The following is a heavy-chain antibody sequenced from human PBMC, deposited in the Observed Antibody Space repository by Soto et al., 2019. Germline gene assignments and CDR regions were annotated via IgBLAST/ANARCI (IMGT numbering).Heavy chain of an antibody. Sequence: SGPTLVNPTQTLTLTCTFSGFSLATSGGAVGWIRQPPGKALEWLALIYWRNEKTYSPFLRNRLSITWDSPKNQVGLPLTNMDPVDTATYYCANKFCTGSSCHFVFDHWGQGALVTVSS. V-gene: IGHV2-5*01. D-gene: IGHD2-15*01. CDR3: ANKFCTGSSCHFVFDH. J-gene: IGHJ4*02. CDR2: IYWRNEK. CDR1: GFSLATSGGA.